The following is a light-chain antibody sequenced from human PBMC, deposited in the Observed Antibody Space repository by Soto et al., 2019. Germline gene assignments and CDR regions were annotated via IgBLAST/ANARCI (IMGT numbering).Light chain of an antibody. J-gene: IGKJ4*01. CDR2: DAS. CDR1: QTGIIGY. Sequence: VLTESAGTLSLSPGEISTLSCTAIQTGIIGYLAVYQQKPRQAPSLLVFDASTRATGIPDRFSGSGSGTDFTLTISRLDPEDFAVYYCQQYGTSLTLGGGTTVDI. V-gene: IGKV3-20*01. CDR3: QQYGTSLT.